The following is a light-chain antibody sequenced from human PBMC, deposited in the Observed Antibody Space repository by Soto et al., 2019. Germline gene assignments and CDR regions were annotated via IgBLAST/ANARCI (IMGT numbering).Light chain of an antibody. J-gene: IGKJ3*01. CDR3: QQYNSSFT. CDR1: QTIITL. Sequence: DIQMTQSPSTLSASVGDRVTITCRASQTIITLLAWYQQKPGKAPKLLIYDASTLERGVPSRFSGSGSGTEFTLTIPSLKPDDFATYYCQQYNSSFTFGPWTTVLVK. V-gene: IGKV1-5*01. CDR2: DAS.